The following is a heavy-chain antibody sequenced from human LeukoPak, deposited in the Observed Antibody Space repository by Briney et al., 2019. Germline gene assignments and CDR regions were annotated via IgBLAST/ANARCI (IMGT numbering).Heavy chain of an antibody. D-gene: IGHD1-20*01. Sequence: GGSLRLSCAASGFTFNTYSMNWVRQAPGKGLEWVSYISSTSSTIFYADSVKGRFTISRDNAKNSLYLQMDSLRGEDTAVYYCARYNWTNSGHGSRWDYWGQGILVTVSS. CDR1: GFTFNTYS. CDR2: ISSTSSTI. V-gene: IGHV3-48*04. J-gene: IGHJ4*02. CDR3: ARYNWTNSGHGSRWDY.